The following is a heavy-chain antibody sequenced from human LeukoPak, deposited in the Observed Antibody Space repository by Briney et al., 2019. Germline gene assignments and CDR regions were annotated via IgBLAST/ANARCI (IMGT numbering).Heavy chain of an antibody. D-gene: IGHD3-22*01. CDR2: ITSSSSYI. CDR3: ARDLTYYYDSSGYTLDY. CDR1: GFTFTSYN. Sequence: PGGSLRLSCAASGFTFTSYNMNWVRQAPGKGLEWVSSITSSSSYIYYADSVKGRFTISRDNAKNSLYLQMDSLRVEDTAVYYCARDLTYYYDSSGYTLDYWGQGTLVTVSS. J-gene: IGHJ4*02. V-gene: IGHV3-21*06.